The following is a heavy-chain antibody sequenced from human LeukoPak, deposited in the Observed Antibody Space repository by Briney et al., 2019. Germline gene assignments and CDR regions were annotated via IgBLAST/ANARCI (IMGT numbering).Heavy chain of an antibody. CDR2: IYSSGTT. D-gene: IGHD6-13*01. Sequence: SETLSLTCTVSGGSISNYYWSWIRQPPGKGLEWTGYIYSSGTTNYNPSLTSRVTISIDTSKNQFSLRLSSVTAADTAVYYCARRGSNWTGWDFDLWGRGTLVTVSS. CDR3: ARRGSNWTGWDFDL. J-gene: IGHJ2*01. V-gene: IGHV4-59*08. CDR1: GGSISNYY.